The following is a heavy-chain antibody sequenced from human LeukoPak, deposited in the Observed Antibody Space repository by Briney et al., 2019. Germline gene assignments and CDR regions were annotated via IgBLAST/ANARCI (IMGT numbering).Heavy chain of an antibody. J-gene: IGHJ4*02. V-gene: IGHV4-59*01. Sequence: MTSETLSLTCTVSGGSISSNYGSWIRQPPGKGLEWMGYIYDSGTTNYNPSLKSRATISEDTSKNQFSLKLSSVTAADTAVYYCARSTGGWSYFDYWGQGTLVTVSS. CDR1: GGSISSNY. CDR2: IYDSGTT. CDR3: ARSTGGWSYFDY. D-gene: IGHD6-19*01.